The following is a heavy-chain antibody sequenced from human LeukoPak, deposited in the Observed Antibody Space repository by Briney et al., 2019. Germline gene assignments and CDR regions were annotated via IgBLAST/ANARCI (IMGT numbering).Heavy chain of an antibody. CDR2: ILNSDGRT. CDR1: GFTFSNSD. V-gene: IGHV3-23*01. J-gene: IGHJ3*01. CDR3: AQRPGYGFGFDL. D-gene: IGHD5-24*01. Sequence: GGSLRLSCAASGFTFSNSDMIWVRQAPGKGLEWVSSILNSDGRTFYADSVEGRFTISSDNSKSTLYLQMNSLRAEDTAVYYCAQRPGYGFGFDLWGQGTAVTVSS.